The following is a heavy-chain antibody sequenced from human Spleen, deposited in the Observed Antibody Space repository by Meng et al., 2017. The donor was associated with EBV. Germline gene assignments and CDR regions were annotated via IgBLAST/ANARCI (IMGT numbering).Heavy chain of an antibody. CDR1: GYTFTTYA. D-gene: IGHD6-19*01. J-gene: IGHJ4*01. CDR3: ARGIGVVGTGYL. V-gene: IGHV1-3*01. CDR2: INAGNGIT. Sequence: QVQLVQSGAEVKKPWASVKVSCRASGYTFTTYALHWVRQAPGQSLEWVGWINAGNGITKYSQKFQDRVTISRDTSANTAYMELRSLRSEDTAVYYCARGIGVVGTGYLWGQGSLVTVSS.